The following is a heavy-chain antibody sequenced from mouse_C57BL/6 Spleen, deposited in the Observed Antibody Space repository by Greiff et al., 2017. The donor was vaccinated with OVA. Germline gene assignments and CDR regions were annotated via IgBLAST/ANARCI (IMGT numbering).Heavy chain of an antibody. CDR2: IWSGGST. Sequence: VKVVESGPGLVQPSQSLSITCTVSGFSLTSYGVHWVRQSPGKGLEWLGVIWSGGSTDYNAAFISRLSISKDNSKSQVFFKMNSLQADDTAIYYCASDGNYGAMDYWGQGTSVTVSS. CDR3: ASDGNYGAMDY. CDR1: GFSLTSYG. J-gene: IGHJ4*01. D-gene: IGHD2-1*01. V-gene: IGHV2-2*01.